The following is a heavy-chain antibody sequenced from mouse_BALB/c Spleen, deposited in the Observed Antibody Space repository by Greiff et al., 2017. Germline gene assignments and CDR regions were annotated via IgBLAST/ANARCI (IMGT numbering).Heavy chain of an antibody. D-gene: IGHD1-2*01. CDR3: ARGISTATLDY. J-gene: IGHJ2*01. CDR2: ISSGGSYT. V-gene: IGHV5-9-4*01. CDR1: GFTFSSYA. Sequence: EAKLMESGGGLVKPGGSLKLSCAASGFTFSSYAMSWVRQSPEKRLEWVAEISSGGSYTYYPDTVTGRFTISRDNAKNTLYLEMSSLRSEDTAMYYCARGISTATLDYWGQGTTLTVSS.